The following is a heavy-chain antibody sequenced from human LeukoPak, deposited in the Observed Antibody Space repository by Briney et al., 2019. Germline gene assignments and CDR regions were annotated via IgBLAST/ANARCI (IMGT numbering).Heavy chain of an antibody. Sequence: GRSLRLSCAASGFTFSSYAMHWVRQAPGKGLEWVAVISYDGSNKYYADSVKGRFTISRDNSKNTLYLQMNSLRAEDTAVYYCARVSAYCSSTSCYYYYYGMDVWGKGTTVTVSS. CDR2: ISYDGSNK. D-gene: IGHD2-2*01. CDR1: GFTFSSYA. V-gene: IGHV3-30*04. CDR3: ARVSAYCSSTSCYYYYYGMDV. J-gene: IGHJ6*04.